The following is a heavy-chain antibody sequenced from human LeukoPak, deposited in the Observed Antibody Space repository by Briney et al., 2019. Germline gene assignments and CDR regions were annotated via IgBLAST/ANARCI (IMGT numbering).Heavy chain of an antibody. CDR2: INTNTGNP. V-gene: IGHV7-4-1*02. Sequence: ASVKVSCKASGYTFTSYAMNWVRQAPGQGLEWMGWINTNTGNPTYAQGFTGRFVFSLGTSVSTAYLQISSLKAEDTAVYYCARSQYYSDYDSWDYWGQGTLVTVSS. J-gene: IGHJ4*02. CDR3: ARSQYYSDYDSWDY. CDR1: GYTFTSYA. D-gene: IGHD5-12*01.